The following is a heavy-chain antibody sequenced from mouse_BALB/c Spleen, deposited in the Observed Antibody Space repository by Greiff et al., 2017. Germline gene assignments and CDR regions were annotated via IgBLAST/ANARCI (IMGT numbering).Heavy chain of an antibody. D-gene: IGHD1-1*01. J-gene: IGHJ4*01. CDR2: IYPGDGST. CDR3: ARCDYGSSFAMDY. CDR1: GYTFTSYY. Sequence: QVQLQQSGPELVKPGASVKMSCKASGYTFTSYYIHWVKQRPGQGLEWIGWIYPGDGSTKYNEKFKGKTTLTADKSSSTAYMLLSSLTSEDSAIYFCARCDYGSSFAMDYWGQGTSVTVSS. V-gene: IGHV1S56*01.